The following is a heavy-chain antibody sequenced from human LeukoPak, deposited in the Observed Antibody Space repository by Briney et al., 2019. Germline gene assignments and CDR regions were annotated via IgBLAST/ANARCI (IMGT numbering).Heavy chain of an antibody. CDR2: ISSSSSYI. CDR3: ASLMVRGVAFDY. Sequence: PGGSLRLSCAASGFTFSSYSMNWVRQAPGKGLEWVSSISSSSSYIYYADSVEGRFTISRDNAKNSLYLQMNSLRAEDTAVYYCASLMVRGVAFDYWGQGTLVTVSS. J-gene: IGHJ4*02. D-gene: IGHD3-10*01. V-gene: IGHV3-21*01. CDR1: GFTFSSYS.